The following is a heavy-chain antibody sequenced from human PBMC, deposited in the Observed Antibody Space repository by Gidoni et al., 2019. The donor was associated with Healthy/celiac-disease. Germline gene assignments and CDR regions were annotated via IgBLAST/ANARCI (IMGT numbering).Heavy chain of an antibody. D-gene: IGHD5-12*01. Sequence: EVHLLESGGGLVPPGGSLRLSCAASGFPFSIYAMSWVRQAPGKGLEWVSAISGSGGSTYYADSVKGRFTIARDNSKNTLYLQMNSLRAEDTAVYYCAKDLQSGLRTPGSAFDIWGQGTMVTVSS. V-gene: IGHV3-23*01. CDR1: GFPFSIYA. CDR3: AKDLQSGLRTPGSAFDI. J-gene: IGHJ3*02. CDR2: ISGSGGST.